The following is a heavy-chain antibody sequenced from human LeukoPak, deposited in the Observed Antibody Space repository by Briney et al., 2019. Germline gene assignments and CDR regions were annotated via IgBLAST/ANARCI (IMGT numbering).Heavy chain of an antibody. CDR3: AKVPYSDYGSGRPPFMDV. J-gene: IGHJ6*02. Sequence: GGSLRLSCAASGFTFSNYGMSWVRQAPGKGLEWVAGISDSGGSTNYADSVKGRFTISRDNSENTLYLQMNNLRAEDTAIHYCAKVPYSDYGSGRPPFMDVWGQGTTVAVSS. CDR2: ISDSGGST. V-gene: IGHV3-23*01. D-gene: IGHD3-10*01. CDR1: GFTFSNYG.